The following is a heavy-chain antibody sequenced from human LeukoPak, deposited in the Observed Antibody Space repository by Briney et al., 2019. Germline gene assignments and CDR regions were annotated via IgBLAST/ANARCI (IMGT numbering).Heavy chain of an antibody. J-gene: IGHJ4*02. CDR2: ISWNSGSI. V-gene: IGHV3-9*01. CDR3: AKDRYEQWLVFDY. D-gene: IGHD6-19*01. Sequence: PGGSLRLSCAASGFTFDDYAMHWVRQAPGKGLEWVSGISWNSGSIGYADSVKGRFTISRDNAKNSLYLQVNSLRAEDTALYYCAKDRYEQWLVFDYWGQGTLVTVSS. CDR1: GFTFDDYA.